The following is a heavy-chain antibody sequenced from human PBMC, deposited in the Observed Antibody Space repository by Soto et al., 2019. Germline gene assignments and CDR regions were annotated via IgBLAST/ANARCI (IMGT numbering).Heavy chain of an antibody. J-gene: IGHJ4*02. D-gene: IGHD3-22*01. Sequence: SETLSLTCTVSGGSISSGGYYWSWIRQHPGKGLEWIGYIYYSGSTYYNPSLKSRVTISVDTSKNQFSLKLSSVTAADTAVYYCARDALGYYDSSGYSDYWGQGTLVTVSS. CDR1: GGSISSGGYY. CDR3: ARDALGYYDSSGYSDY. CDR2: IYYSGST. V-gene: IGHV4-31*03.